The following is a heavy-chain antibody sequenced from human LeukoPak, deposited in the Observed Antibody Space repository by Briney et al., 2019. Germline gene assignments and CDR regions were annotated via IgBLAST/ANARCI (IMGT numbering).Heavy chain of an antibody. CDR3: SRVGGDDVPFDY. V-gene: IGHV1-69*04. CDR2: IIPVLGLA. Sequence: SVKVSCKASGGTFSSYAISWVRQAPGQGLEWMGRIIPVLGLANYGQKFQGRVTITADKSTSTAYMELSSLRSEDTAVYYCSRVGGDDVPFDYWGQGTLVTVSS. J-gene: IGHJ4*02. CDR1: GGTFSSYA. D-gene: IGHD4-17*01.